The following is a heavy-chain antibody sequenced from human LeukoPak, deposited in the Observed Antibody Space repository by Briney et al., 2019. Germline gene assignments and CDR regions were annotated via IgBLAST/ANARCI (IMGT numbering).Heavy chain of an antibody. CDR1: GGTFSSYA. D-gene: IGHD4-17*01. Sequence: ASVTVSCKASGGTFSSYAISWVRQAPGQGLEWMGGIIPIFGAANYAQKFQGRVTITTDESTSTAYMELRSLRSDDTAVYCCARGSSEDYGDYWGEGPLVTVSS. CDR2: IIPIFGAA. J-gene: IGHJ4*02. V-gene: IGHV1-69*05. CDR3: ARGSSEDYGDY.